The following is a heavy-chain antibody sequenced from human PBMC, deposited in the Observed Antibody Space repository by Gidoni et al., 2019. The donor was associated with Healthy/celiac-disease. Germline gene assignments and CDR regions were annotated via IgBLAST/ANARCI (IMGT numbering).Heavy chain of an antibody. Sequence: QVQLVESGGGVVQPGRSLRLSCAASGFTFSSYAMHWVRPAPGKGLEWVAVISYDGSNKYYADSVKGRFTISRDNSKNTLYLQMNSLRAEDTAVYDCARGIAVGIYYYYYGMDVWGQGTTVTVSS. J-gene: IGHJ6*02. V-gene: IGHV3-30*04. CDR1: GFTFSSYA. CDR2: ISYDGSNK. D-gene: IGHD6-19*01. CDR3: ARGIAVGIYYYYYGMDV.